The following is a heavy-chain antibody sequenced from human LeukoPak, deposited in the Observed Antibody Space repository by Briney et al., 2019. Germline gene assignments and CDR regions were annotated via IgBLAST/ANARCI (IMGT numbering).Heavy chain of an antibody. V-gene: IGHV1-2*02. Sequence: GESLKISCKASGYTFTSYDINWVRQATGQGLEWMGWINPNSGGTNYAQKFQGRVTMTRDTSISTAYMELSRLRSDDTAVYYCARLPDDSSWSPREQGPEDYWGQGTLVTVSS. D-gene: IGHD6-13*01. J-gene: IGHJ4*02. CDR3: ARLPDDSSWSPREQGPEDY. CDR1: GYTFTSYD. CDR2: INPNSGGT.